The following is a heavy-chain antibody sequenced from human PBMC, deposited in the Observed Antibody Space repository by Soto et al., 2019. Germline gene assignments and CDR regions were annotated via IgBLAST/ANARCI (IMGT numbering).Heavy chain of an antibody. J-gene: IGHJ4*02. CDR1: GFTFSTYA. Sequence: EVQLLESGGGLVQPGGSLRLACTASGFTFSTYAMSWVRQAPGKGLEWVSTISDSGSTYYADSVKGRFTTSRDNSKNRLYLEMNSLRAEGTAVYYCAKDKGGRYCSRTSCLYSFDYWGQGTLVTVSS. CDR3: AKDKGGRYCSRTSCLYSFDY. D-gene: IGHD2-2*01. CDR2: ISDSGST. V-gene: IGHV3-23*01.